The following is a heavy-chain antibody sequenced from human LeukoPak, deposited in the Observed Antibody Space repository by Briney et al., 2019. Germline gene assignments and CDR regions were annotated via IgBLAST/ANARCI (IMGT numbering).Heavy chain of an antibody. J-gene: IGHJ4*02. V-gene: IGHV4-4*07. CDR2: IYTSGST. Sequence: SETLSLTCTVSGGSISSYYWSWIRQPAGKGLEWIGRIYTSGSTNYNPSLKSRVTISVDTSKNQFSLKLSSVTAADTAVYYCAREGPRLETYYYDSSGYYNWGQGTLVTVSS. D-gene: IGHD3-22*01. CDR1: GGSISSYY. CDR3: AREGPRLETYYYDSSGYYN.